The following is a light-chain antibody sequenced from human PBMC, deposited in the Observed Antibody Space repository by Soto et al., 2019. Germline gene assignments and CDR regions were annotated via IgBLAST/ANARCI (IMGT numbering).Light chain of an antibody. V-gene: IGKV1-17*01. J-gene: IGKJ2*03. Sequence: DIQMTQSPSSLSASVGDRVTITCRASQGIGIYLGWFQQKPGKAPKRLIYAASTLEGGVPSRFSGSGSGAEFTLTISSLQPEDFATYYGLQHNTYPYSFGQGTKLEIK. CDR1: QGIGIY. CDR2: AAS. CDR3: LQHNTYPYS.